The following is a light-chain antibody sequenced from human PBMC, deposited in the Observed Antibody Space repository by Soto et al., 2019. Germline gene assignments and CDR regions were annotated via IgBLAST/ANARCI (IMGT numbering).Light chain of an antibody. J-gene: IGKJ4*01. CDR1: QSVLYSSNNNNY. CDR2: WAS. V-gene: IGKV4-1*01. CDR3: QQHYDTPLP. Sequence: DIVMTQSPDSLAVSLGERATINCKSSQSVLYSSNNNNYLAWYQQRPGQPPQLLIYWASTRESGVPDRFSGSGSGTDFTLTISRLQPEDVAVYYCQQHYDTPLPFRGGTRVEIK.